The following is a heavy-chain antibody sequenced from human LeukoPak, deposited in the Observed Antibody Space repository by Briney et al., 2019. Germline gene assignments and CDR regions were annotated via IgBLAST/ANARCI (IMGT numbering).Heavy chain of an antibody. D-gene: IGHD6-6*01. CDR2: IYYSGST. CDR3: ARSLIAAPDY. Sequence: SETLSLTCTVSGGSISSGGYYWSWIRQHPGKGLEWIGYIYYSGSTYYNPSLKSRVTISVDTSKNQFSLELSSVTAADTAVYYCARSLIAAPDYWGQGTLVTVSS. V-gene: IGHV4-31*03. CDR1: GGSISSGGYY. J-gene: IGHJ4*02.